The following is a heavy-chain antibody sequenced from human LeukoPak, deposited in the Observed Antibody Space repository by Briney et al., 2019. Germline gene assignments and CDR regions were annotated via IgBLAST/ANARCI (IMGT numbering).Heavy chain of an antibody. Sequence: GGSLRLSCAASGFSFTNSWMSWVRQVPGKGLEWVANIKPDGSEKYHVDSVKGRFTISRDNAKNSLYLEMNSLRVEDTAVYYCARESVFGVVVPTYYFDYWGQGTLVTVSS. D-gene: IGHD3-3*01. J-gene: IGHJ4*02. V-gene: IGHV3-7*01. CDR2: IKPDGSEK. CDR1: GFSFTNSW. CDR3: ARESVFGVVVPTYYFDY.